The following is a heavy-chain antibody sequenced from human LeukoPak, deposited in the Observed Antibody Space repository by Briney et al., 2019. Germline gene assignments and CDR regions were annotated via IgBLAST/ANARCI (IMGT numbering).Heavy chain of an antibody. D-gene: IGHD2-21*01. Sequence: GGSLRLSCAASGFTFSNYNINWVRQAPGKGLEWVSSTSGGTDHIYYADSVKGRFTISRDNAKNTLYLQMNSLRAEDTAVYYCVRDVWGDRDSYFDYWGQGALVTVSS. CDR2: TSGGTDHI. J-gene: IGHJ4*02. V-gene: IGHV3-21*01. CDR1: GFTFSNYN. CDR3: VRDVWGDRDSYFDY.